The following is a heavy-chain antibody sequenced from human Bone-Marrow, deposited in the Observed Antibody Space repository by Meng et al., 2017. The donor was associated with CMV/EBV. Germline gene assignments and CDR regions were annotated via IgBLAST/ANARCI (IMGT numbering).Heavy chain of an antibody. J-gene: IGHJ4*02. Sequence: GESLKLSCAASGFTFSDYYISWIRQAPGKGLEWVSYISRSGSTIYYADSVKGRFTISRDNAKNSLYLQMNSLRAEDTAVYYCARVVSGSYYTLDYWGQGTLVTVSS. CDR1: GFTFSDYY. D-gene: IGHD3-10*01. CDR2: ISRSGSTI. CDR3: ARVVSGSYYTLDY. V-gene: IGHV3-11*01.